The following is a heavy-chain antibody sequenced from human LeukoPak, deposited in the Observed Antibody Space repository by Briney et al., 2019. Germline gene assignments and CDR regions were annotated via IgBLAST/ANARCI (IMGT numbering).Heavy chain of an antibody. CDR2: ISAYNGNT. V-gene: IGHV1-18*01. CDR3: ARLSTWTYFDY. J-gene: IGHJ4*02. CDR1: GYTFASYG. Sequence: ASVKVSCTTSGYTFASYGLIWVRQAPGQGLEWMGWISAYNGNTNYAQKLQGRVTMTTDTSTSTAYMELRGLRSDDTAVYYCARLSTWTYFDYWGQGTLVTVSS. D-gene: IGHD6-13*01.